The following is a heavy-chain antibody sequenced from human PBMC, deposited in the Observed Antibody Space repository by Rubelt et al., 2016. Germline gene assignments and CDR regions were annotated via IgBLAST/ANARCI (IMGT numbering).Heavy chain of an antibody. CDR3: ARDNLGYGESKWFDP. CDR2: IWSDGSNK. V-gene: IGHV3-33*01. D-gene: IGHD4/OR15-4a*01. J-gene: IGHJ5*02. Sequence: VRQAPGKGLEWEAVIWSDGSNKYYVDSVKGRFTISRDNSKNRLFLQMNSLRAEDTAVYYCARDNLGYGESKWFDPWGQGALVTVSS.